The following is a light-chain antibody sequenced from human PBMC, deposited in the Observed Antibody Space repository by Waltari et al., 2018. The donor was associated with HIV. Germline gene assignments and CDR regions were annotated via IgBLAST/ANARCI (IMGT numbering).Light chain of an antibody. V-gene: IGLV3-10*01. CDR1: ALPKKY. Sequence: SYELTQPPSVSVSPGQTARITCSGDALPKKYAYWYQQKSGQAPVLVIYEDFKRPSGSPGRFSGSSSWTMATLTISGAQVEDEADYYCYSTDSSGNHRGVFGGGTKLTVL. CDR3: YSTDSSGNHRGV. CDR2: EDF. J-gene: IGLJ2*01.